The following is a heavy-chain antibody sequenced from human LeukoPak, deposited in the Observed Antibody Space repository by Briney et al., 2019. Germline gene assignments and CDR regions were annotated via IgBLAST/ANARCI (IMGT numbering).Heavy chain of an antibody. CDR3: AKLYRTGGYSTSDY. Sequence: RPGGSLRLSCAASGFTFSSYWMSWVRQAPGKGLEWVSVISGSGDYTYYADSVKGRFTISRDNSKNTLDLQMSSLGPEDTAVYYCAKLYRTGGYSTSDYWGQGTLVTVSS. J-gene: IGHJ4*02. V-gene: IGHV3-23*01. CDR2: ISGSGDYT. D-gene: IGHD3-10*01. CDR1: GFTFSSYW.